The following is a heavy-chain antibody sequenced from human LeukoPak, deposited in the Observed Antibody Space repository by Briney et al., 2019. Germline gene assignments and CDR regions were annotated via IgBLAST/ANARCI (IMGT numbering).Heavy chain of an antibody. J-gene: IGHJ6*02. CDR3: ARGPYYYYYGMDV. CDR2: INHSGST. Sequence: SETLSPTCAVYGGSFSGYYWSWIRQPPGKGLEWIGEINHSGSTNYNPSLKSRVTISVDTSKNQFSLKLSSVTAADTAVYYCARGPYYYYYGMDVWGQGTTVTVSS. CDR1: GGSFSGYY. V-gene: IGHV4-34*01.